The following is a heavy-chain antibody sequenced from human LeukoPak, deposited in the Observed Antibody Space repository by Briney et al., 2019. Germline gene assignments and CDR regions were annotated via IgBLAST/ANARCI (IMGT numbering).Heavy chain of an antibody. CDR1: GFTLSSCA. CDR2: ISDGGGTT. V-gene: IGHV3-23*01. Sequence: PGGSLRLSCAASGFTLSSCAMSWVRQAPGKGLEWVSGISDGGGTTNYADGVKGRFTIYREKSKNTLFVQMNSLRAEDTAVYYCAKSCGDYLGYFDSWGQGTLVTVSS. D-gene: IGHD4-17*01. J-gene: IGHJ4*02. CDR3: AKSCGDYLGYFDS.